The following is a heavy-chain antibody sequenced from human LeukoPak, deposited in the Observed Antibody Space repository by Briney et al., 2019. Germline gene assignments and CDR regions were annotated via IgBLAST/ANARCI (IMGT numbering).Heavy chain of an antibody. CDR1: GDSVSSNSAA. J-gene: IGHJ4*02. V-gene: IGHV6-1*01. D-gene: IGHD1-26*01. CDR2: TYYRSKWYN. CDR3: AKDLGDSVGTIAA. Sequence: SQTLSLTCAISGDSVSSNSAAWNWIRQSPSRGLEWLGRTYYRSKWYNDYAVSVKSRITINPDTSKNQFSLQLNSVTPEDTALYYCAKDLGDSVGTIAAWGQGTLVTVPS.